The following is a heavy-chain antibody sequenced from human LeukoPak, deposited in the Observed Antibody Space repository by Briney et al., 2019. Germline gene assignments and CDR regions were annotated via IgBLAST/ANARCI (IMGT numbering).Heavy chain of an antibody. CDR3: ARVTHTELSTWFDP. D-gene: IGHD5-18*01. CDR2: IIPIFGSS. CDR1: GGTFNNYA. J-gene: IGHJ5*02. V-gene: IGHV1-69*13. Sequence: SVKVSCKASGGTFNNYAINWVRQAPGQGLEWMGGIIPIFGSSNYAQKFQGRVTITADESTTTAYMGLSSLRSEDTAVYFCARVTHTELSTWFDPWGQGTLVTVSS.